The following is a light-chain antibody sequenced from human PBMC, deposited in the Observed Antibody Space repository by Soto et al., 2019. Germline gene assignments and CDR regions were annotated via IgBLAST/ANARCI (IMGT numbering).Light chain of an antibody. J-gene: IGLJ2*01. CDR1: NIGSKS. Sequence: SYELTQPPSVSVAPGQTARIPCGGNNIGSKSVNWYQHKPGQAPVLVVYDDSDRPSGIPDRFSGSNSGNTATLTISRVEVGDEADYYCQVWDSSSDHVVFGGATKLTVL. CDR3: QVWDSSSDHVV. CDR2: DDS. V-gene: IGLV3-21*02.